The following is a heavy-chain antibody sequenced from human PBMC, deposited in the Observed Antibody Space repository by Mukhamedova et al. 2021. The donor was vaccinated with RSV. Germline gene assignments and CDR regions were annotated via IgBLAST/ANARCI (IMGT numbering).Heavy chain of an antibody. V-gene: IGHV4-39*07. CDR3: ARSHYDFWSTLDY. J-gene: IGHJ4*02. D-gene: IGHD3-3*01. Sequence: TISVDTSKNQFSLKLSSVTAADTAVYYCARSHYDFWSTLDYWGQGTLVTVSS.